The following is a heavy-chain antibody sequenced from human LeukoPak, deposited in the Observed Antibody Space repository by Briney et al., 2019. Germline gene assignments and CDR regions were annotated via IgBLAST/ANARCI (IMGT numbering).Heavy chain of an antibody. D-gene: IGHD3-3*02. CDR1: GGSISSYY. CDR3: ASLTRTHFFDY. Sequence: SETLSLTCTVSGGSISSYYWSWIRQPSGKGLEWIGYIYYSGSTNYNPSLKSRVTISVDTSKNQFSLKLSSVTAADTAVYYCASLTRTHFFDYWGQGTLVTVSS. V-gene: IGHV4-59*01. J-gene: IGHJ4*02. CDR2: IYYSGST.